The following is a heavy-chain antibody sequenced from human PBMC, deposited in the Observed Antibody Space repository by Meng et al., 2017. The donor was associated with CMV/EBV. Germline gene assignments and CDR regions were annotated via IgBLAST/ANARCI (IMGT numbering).Heavy chain of an antibody. V-gene: IGHV3-15*01. Sequence: GRSLRLSCAASGFTFSNAWMSWVRQAPGKGLEWVGRIKSKTDGGTTDYAAPVKGRFTISRDDSKNTLYLQMNSLKTEDTAVYYCTTTHSSSLYYYYGMDVWGQGTTVTVSS. CDR3: TTTHSSSLYYYYGMDV. D-gene: IGHD6-6*01. CDR1: GFTFSNAW. CDR2: IKSKTDGGTT. J-gene: IGHJ6*02.